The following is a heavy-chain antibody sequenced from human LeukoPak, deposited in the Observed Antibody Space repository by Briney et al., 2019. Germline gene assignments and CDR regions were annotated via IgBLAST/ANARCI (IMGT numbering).Heavy chain of an antibody. CDR1: GFTVSSNY. V-gene: IGHV3-11*04. CDR3: ARDYHFDY. J-gene: IGHJ4*02. CDR2: ISGGGSAI. Sequence: GGSLRLSCAASGFTVSSNYMSWVRQAPGKGLEWVSYISGGGSAIYYADSVKGRFTISRDNSKNSLYLQMNSLRVEDTAVYFCARDYHFDYWGQGTLVTVSS.